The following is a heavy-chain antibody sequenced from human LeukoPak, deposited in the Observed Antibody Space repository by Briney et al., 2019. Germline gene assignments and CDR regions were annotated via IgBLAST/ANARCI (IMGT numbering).Heavy chain of an antibody. Sequence: PGGSLRLSCAASGFTVSNNYINWVRQAPGKGLEWVSVIYGGGTTSYADSVKGRFAISRGNSKNTVYLQMNSLRAEDTAVYYCARAGSYYYDSSGFYRPNDYWGQGTLVTVSS. CDR1: GFTVSNNY. V-gene: IGHV3-53*01. CDR2: IYGGGTT. CDR3: ARAGSYYYDSSGFYRPNDY. D-gene: IGHD3-22*01. J-gene: IGHJ4*02.